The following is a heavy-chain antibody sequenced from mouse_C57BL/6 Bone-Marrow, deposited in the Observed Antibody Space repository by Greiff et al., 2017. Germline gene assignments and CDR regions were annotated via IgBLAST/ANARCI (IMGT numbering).Heavy chain of an antibody. CDR1: GFSLTSYG. V-gene: IGHV2-3*01. CDR3: AKITTVVATDWFAY. D-gene: IGHD1-1*01. J-gene: IGHJ3*01. CDR2: IWGDGST. Sequence: VKLMESGPGLVAPSQSLSITCTVSGFSLTSYGVSWVRQPPGKGLEWLGVIWGDGSTNYHSALISRLSISKDNSKSQVFLKLNSLQTDDTATYYCAKITTVVATDWFAYWGQGTLVTVSA.